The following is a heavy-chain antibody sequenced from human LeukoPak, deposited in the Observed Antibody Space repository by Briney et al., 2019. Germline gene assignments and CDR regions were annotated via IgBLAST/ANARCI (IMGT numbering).Heavy chain of an antibody. D-gene: IGHD3-22*01. CDR2: IWYDGSNR. Sequence: PGGSLRLSCAASGFTFSSFGMHWVRQAPGKGLEWVAVIWYDGSNRYYADSVKGRFTISRDNSKSTLYLQMSSLSAEDTAVYYCAREFPPVVIYRFDYWGQGTLVTVSS. CDR1: GFTFSSFG. J-gene: IGHJ4*02. V-gene: IGHV3-33*08. CDR3: AREFPPVVIYRFDY.